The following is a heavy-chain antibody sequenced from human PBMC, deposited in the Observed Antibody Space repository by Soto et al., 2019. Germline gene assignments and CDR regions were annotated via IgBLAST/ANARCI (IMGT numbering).Heavy chain of an antibody. V-gene: IGHV4-59*01. CDR2: IYYSGST. D-gene: IGHD3-22*01. Sequence: SETLSLTCTVSGGSISSYYWSWIRQPPGKGLEWIGYIYYSGSTNYNPSLKSRVTISVDTSKNQFSLKLSSVTAADTAVYYCARTKDYYDSSGYDIAFDIWGQGTMVTVSS. J-gene: IGHJ3*02. CDR1: GGSISSYY. CDR3: ARTKDYYDSSGYDIAFDI.